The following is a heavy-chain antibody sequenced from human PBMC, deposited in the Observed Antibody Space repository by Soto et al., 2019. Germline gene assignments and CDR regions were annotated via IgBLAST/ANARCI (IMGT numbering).Heavy chain of an antibody. CDR3: ARDTSSSANWFDP. V-gene: IGHV4-39*02. Sequence: SETLSLTCTVSGGSISSSSYYWGWIRQPPGKGLEWIGSIYYSGSTYYNPSLKSRVTISVDTSKNQFSLKLGSVTAADTAVYYCARDTSSSANWFDPWGQGTLVTVSS. J-gene: IGHJ5*02. CDR1: GGSISSSSYY. D-gene: IGHD6-6*01. CDR2: IYYSGST.